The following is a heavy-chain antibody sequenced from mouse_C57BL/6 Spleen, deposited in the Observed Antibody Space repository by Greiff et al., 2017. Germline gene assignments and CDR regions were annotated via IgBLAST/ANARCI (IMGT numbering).Heavy chain of an antibody. J-gene: IGHJ1*03. D-gene: IGHD1-1*02. CDR1: GYSITSGYY. V-gene: IGHV3-6*01. Sequence: ESGPGLVKPSQSLSLTCSVTGYSITSGYYWNWIRQFPGNKLEWVGYISYDGSNNYNPSLKNRISITRDTSKNQFFLKLKSVTTEDTATYYCARAGGISYWYFDVWGTGTTVTVSS. CDR2: ISYDGSN. CDR3: ARAGGISYWYFDV.